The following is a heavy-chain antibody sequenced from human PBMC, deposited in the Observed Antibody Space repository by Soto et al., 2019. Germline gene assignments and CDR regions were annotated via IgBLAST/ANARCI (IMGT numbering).Heavy chain of an antibody. V-gene: IGHV1-69*12. J-gene: IGHJ3*02. CDR2: IIPIFGTA. CDR3: ARGRGYCSGGSCGAFDI. CDR1: GGTFSSYA. Sequence: QVQLVQSGAEVKKPGSSVKVSCKASGGTFSSYAISWVRQAPGQGLEWMGGIIPIFGTANYAQKFQGRVTITADESKRTAYMELSSLRSEDTAVYYCARGRGYCSGGSCGAFDIWGQGTMVTVSS. D-gene: IGHD2-15*01.